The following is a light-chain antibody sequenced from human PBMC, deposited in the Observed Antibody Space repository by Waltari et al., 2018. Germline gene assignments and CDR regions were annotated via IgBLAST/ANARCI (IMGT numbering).Light chain of an antibody. Sequence: QSALTQPASVSGSPGQPITISCTGTSSDVGGYNYVSWYQQHPGKAPKLMIYDVSQRPSGVSNRFSGSKAGNTASLTISGLQAEDEADYYCSSYTRISTVIFGGGTKLTVL. CDR1: SSDVGGYNY. CDR3: SSYTRISTVI. CDR2: DVS. J-gene: IGLJ2*01. V-gene: IGLV2-14*03.